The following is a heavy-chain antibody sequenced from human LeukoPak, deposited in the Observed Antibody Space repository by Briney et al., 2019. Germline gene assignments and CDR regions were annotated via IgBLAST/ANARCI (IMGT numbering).Heavy chain of an antibody. Sequence: DSVKGRFTISRDNAKNSLYLQMNSLRAEDTAVYYCATEDSSPFDYWGQGTLVTVSS. V-gene: IGHV3-11*06. J-gene: IGHJ4*02. CDR3: ATEDSSPFDY. D-gene: IGHD6-19*01.